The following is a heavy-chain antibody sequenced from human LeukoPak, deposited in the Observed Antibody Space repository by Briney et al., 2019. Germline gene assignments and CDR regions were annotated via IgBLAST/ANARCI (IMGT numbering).Heavy chain of an antibody. CDR2: IWYDGSNK. D-gene: IGHD6-19*01. CDR3: RIAVAGTDY. CDR1: GFTFSSYG. V-gene: IGHV3-33*01. J-gene: IGHJ4*02. Sequence: PGGSLRLSCAASGFTFSSYGMHWVRQAPGKGLEWVAVIWYDGSNKYYADSVKGRFTISRDSSKNTLYLQMNSLRAEDTAVYYCRIAVAGTDYWGQGTLVTVSS.